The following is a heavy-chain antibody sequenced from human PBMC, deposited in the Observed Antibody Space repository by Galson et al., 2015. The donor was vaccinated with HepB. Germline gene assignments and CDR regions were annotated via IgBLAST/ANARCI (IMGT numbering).Heavy chain of an antibody. CDR1: GYTFSTYW. J-gene: IGHJ4*02. D-gene: IGHD3-22*01. V-gene: IGHV5-51*03. CDR2: IYPGDSDT. CDR3: VRLTDNYDNRGYFLDY. Sequence: QSGAEVKKPGESLTISCKGSGYTFSTYWIGWVRQMPGEGLEWMGIIYPGDSDTRYSPSFQGQVAISADKSISAAYLRWSTLKASDTAIYYCVRLTDNYDNRGYFLDYWGQGTLVTVSS.